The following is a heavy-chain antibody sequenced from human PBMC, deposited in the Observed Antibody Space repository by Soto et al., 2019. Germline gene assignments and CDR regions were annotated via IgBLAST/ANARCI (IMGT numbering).Heavy chain of an antibody. D-gene: IGHD6-19*01. Sequence: EVRLLESGGGLAQPGGSLRLSCAASGFTFTSSPMNWVRKAPGKGLEWVSAIRVGGGDTFYADSVRARFTVSRDISRNTLYLQMNSLRAEDTAIYYCAKCSVGTVRTSGWCNWFDPWGQGTLVTVSS. CDR1: GFTFTSSP. V-gene: IGHV3-23*01. CDR2: IRVGGGDT. CDR3: AKCSVGTVRTSGWCNWFDP. J-gene: IGHJ5*02.